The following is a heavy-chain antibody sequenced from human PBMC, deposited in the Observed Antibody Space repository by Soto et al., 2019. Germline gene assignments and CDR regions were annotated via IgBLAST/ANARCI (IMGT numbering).Heavy chain of an antibody. D-gene: IGHD1-26*01. CDR2: IHPNSGAT. CDR3: AREGVGPTYGWFDP. J-gene: IGHJ5*02. V-gene: IGHV1-2*04. Sequence: QGQLGQSGAEGKKPGASVKVSCKASGYTFTGNYLHWGRQAPGQGLEWMGWIHPNSGATKYAQKFQGWVTMTRDTSISTTYIELSSLRSNDTAVYYCAREGVGPTYGWFDPWGQGTVVSVSS. CDR1: GYTFTGNY.